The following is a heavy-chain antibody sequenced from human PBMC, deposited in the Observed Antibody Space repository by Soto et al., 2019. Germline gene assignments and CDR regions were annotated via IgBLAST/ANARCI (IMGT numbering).Heavy chain of an antibody. CDR2: VYPGDSET. J-gene: IGHJ5*02. Sequence: PGESLKISCQGSGYSFTSYWCAWVRQMPGKGLEWMGIVYPGDSETRYNSSFQGRVTISADKSISTAYLQWSSLKTSDTAMYYCASQSLSGTFYPWDQGTLVNVSS. V-gene: IGHV5-51*01. CDR1: GYSFTSYW. D-gene: IGHD3-10*01. CDR3: ASQSLSGTFYP.